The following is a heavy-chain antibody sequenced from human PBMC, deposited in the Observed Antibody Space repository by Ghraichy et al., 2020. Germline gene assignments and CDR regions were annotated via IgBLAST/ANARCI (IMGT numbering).Heavy chain of an antibody. Sequence: ASVKVSCKASGYTFTSYDINWVRQATGQGLEWMGWMNPNSGNTGYAQKFQGRVTMTRNTSISTAYMELSSLRSEDTAVYYCASFDSRDGYNFYYYDGMDVWGQGTTVTVSS. V-gene: IGHV1-8*01. CDR3: ASFDSRDGYNFYYYDGMDV. CDR1: GYTFTSYD. J-gene: IGHJ6*02. D-gene: IGHD5-24*01. CDR2: MNPNSGNT.